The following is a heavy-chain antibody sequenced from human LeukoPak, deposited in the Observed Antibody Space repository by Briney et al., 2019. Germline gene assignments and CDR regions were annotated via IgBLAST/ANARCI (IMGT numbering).Heavy chain of an antibody. J-gene: IGHJ2*01. Sequence: LRLSCAASGFTFSDYSMHWVRQAPGKGLEWIGYIYYSGSTYYNPSLKSRVTISVDTSKNQFSLKLSSVTAADTAVYYCARAPGQFDLWGRGTLVTVSS. D-gene: IGHD2-8*02. CDR2: IYYSGST. CDR3: ARAPGQFDL. CDR1: GFTFSDYS. V-gene: IGHV4-31*02.